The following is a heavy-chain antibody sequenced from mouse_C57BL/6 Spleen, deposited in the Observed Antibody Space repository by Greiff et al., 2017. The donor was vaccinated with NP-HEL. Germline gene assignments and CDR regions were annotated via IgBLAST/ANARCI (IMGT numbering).Heavy chain of an antibody. D-gene: IGHD3-2*02. CDR3: ARDRGSSGTGFAY. V-gene: IGHV3-6*01. J-gene: IGHJ3*01. Sequence: EVQLQQSGPGLVKPSQSLSLTCSVTGYSITSGYYWNWIRQFPGNKLEWMGYISYDGSNNYNPSLKNRISITRDPSKNQFFLKLNSVTTEDTATYYCARDRGSSGTGFAYWGQGTLVTVSA. CDR1: GYSITSGYY. CDR2: ISYDGSN.